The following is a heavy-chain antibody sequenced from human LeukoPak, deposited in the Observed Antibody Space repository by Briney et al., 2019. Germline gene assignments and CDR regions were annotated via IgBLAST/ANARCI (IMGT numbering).Heavy chain of an antibody. CDR1: GFTFSSYT. D-gene: IGHD3-22*01. CDR2: IKSKTDGGTT. Sequence: GGSLRLSCEASGFTFSSYTMNWVRQAPGKGLEWVGRIKSKTDGGTTDYAAPVKGRFTISRDDSKNMLYLQMNSLKTEDTAVYYCTTNQGYYDSSGYYLDYWGQGTLVTVSS. V-gene: IGHV3-15*01. J-gene: IGHJ4*02. CDR3: TTNQGYYDSSGYYLDY.